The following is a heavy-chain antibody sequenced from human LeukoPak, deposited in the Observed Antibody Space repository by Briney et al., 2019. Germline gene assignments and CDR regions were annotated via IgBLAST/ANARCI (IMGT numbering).Heavy chain of an antibody. CDR3: ARDGSTDAFDI. Sequence: SETLSLTCTVSGGSISSSSYYWGWIRRPPGKGLEWIGSIYYSGSTYYNPSLKSRVTISVDTSKNQFSLKLSSVTAADTAVYYCARDGSTDAFDIWGQGTMVTVSS. CDR1: GGSISSSSYY. V-gene: IGHV4-39*07. J-gene: IGHJ3*02. CDR2: IYYSGST.